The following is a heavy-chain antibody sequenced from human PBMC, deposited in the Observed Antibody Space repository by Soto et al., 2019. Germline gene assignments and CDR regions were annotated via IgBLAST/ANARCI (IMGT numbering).Heavy chain of an antibody. CDR3: ARRYSGYDFDY. CDR1: GGSFSGYY. D-gene: IGHD5-12*01. Sequence: SETLSLTCAVYGGSFSGYYWSWIRQPPGKGLEWIGEINHSGSTNYNPSLKSRVTMSVDTSKNQFSLKLNSVTAADTAVYYCARRYSGYDFDYWGQGILVTVSS. J-gene: IGHJ4*02. CDR2: INHSGST. V-gene: IGHV4-34*01.